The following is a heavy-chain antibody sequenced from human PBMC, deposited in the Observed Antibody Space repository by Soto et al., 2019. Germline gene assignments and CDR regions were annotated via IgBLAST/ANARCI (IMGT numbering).Heavy chain of an antibody. V-gene: IGHV3-9*01. D-gene: IGHD6-19*01. CDR1: GFTFDSYP. CDR3: AKGESGWPPRHFDY. J-gene: IGHJ4*02. CDR2: ISWRSVDI. Sequence: GGSLRLSCVGSGFTFDSYPMHWVRQAPGKGLEWVSGISWRSVDIDYADSVKGRFTISRDNARNSLYLQMNSLRPEDTAFYYCAKGESGWPPRHFDYWGQGMIVTVSS.